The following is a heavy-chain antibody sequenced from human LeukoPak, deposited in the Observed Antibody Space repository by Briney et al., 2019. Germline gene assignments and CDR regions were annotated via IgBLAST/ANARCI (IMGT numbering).Heavy chain of an antibody. D-gene: IGHD3-22*01. Sequence: GGSLRLSCAASGFTVSSNYMSWLRQAPGKGLEWVSVIYSGGSTYYADSVKGRFSISRDNSKNTLYLQMNSLRAEDTAVYYCASRYYYDSSGYLGVYYYYYMDVWGKGTTVTVSS. V-gene: IGHV3-53*01. CDR2: IYSGGST. J-gene: IGHJ6*03. CDR3: ASRYYYDSSGYLGVYYYYYMDV. CDR1: GFTVSSNY.